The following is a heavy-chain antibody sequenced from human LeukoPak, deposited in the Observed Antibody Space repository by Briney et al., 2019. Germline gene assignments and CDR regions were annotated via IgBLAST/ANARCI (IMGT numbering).Heavy chain of an antibody. CDR2: ISYDGSNK. D-gene: IGHD5-18*01. V-gene: IGHV3-30*18. CDR3: AKAGGYSYGSPYFDY. Sequence: PGGSLRLSCAASGFTFSSYGMHWVRQAPGKGLEWVAVISYDGSNKYYADSVKGRFTISRDNSKNTLYLQMNSLRAEDTAVYYCAKAGGYSYGSPYFDYWGQGTTVTVSS. J-gene: IGHJ4*03. CDR1: GFTFSSYG.